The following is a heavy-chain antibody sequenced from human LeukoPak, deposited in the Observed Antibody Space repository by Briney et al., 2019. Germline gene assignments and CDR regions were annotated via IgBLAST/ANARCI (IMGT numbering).Heavy chain of an antibody. Sequence: PGGSLRLSCAASGFTFSSYWMSWVRQAPGKGLEWVANIKQDGSKKYYVDSVKGRFTISRDNAKNSLYLQMNSLRAEDTAVYYCARDSSIAARPPTGWFDPWGQGTLVTVSS. J-gene: IGHJ5*02. CDR2: IKQDGSKK. CDR1: GFTFSSYW. V-gene: IGHV3-7*01. CDR3: ARDSSIAARPPTGWFDP. D-gene: IGHD6-6*01.